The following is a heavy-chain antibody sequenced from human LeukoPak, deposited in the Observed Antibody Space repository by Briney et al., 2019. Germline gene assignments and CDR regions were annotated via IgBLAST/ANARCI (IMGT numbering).Heavy chain of an antibody. J-gene: IGHJ4*02. CDR2: TRFDGSIK. CDR1: GFIFSDYG. V-gene: IGHV3-33*01. CDR3: ARWGGTRQYYFDY. D-gene: IGHD1-1*01. Sequence: PGRSLRLSCAVSGFIFSDYGFHWVRQAPGKGLEWVAVTRFDGSIKQYADSVKGRFTISRDDSKNTLYLQMNFLKSEDTAVHYCARWGGTRQYYFDYWGQGTLVTVSS.